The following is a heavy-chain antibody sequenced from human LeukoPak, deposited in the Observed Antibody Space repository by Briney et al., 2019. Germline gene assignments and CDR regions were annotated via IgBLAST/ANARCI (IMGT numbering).Heavy chain of an antibody. CDR1: GYSISSGYY. J-gene: IGHJ4*02. V-gene: IGHV4-38-2*02. CDR3: ARVSRGSYASPADY. D-gene: IGHD1-26*01. Sequence: SETLSLTCTVSGYSISSGYYWGWIRQPPGKGLEWIGSIYHSGSTYYNPSLKSRVTISVDTSKNQFSLKLSSVTAADTAVYYCARVSRGSYASPADYWGQGTLVTVSS. CDR2: IYHSGST.